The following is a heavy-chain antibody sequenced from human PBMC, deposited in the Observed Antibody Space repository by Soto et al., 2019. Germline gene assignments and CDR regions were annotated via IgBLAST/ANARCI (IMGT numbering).Heavy chain of an antibody. D-gene: IGHD2-15*01. CDR2: IFHGGNT. Sequence: SETVSLTCAVSGFFISSGNYWGWIRKPPGKGLEWIGSIFHGGNTYYNPSLKSRVTISVDMSKNQFSLKLNSVTAADTAVYYCARARWYDAFDVWGQGTVVTVSS. CDR1: GFFISSGNY. J-gene: IGHJ3*01. CDR3: ARARWYDAFDV. V-gene: IGHV4-38-2*01.